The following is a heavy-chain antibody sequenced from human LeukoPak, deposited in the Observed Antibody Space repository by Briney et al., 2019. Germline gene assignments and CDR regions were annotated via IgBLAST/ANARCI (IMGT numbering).Heavy chain of an antibody. D-gene: IGHD6-13*01. V-gene: IGHV3-74*01. J-gene: IGHJ6*02. Sequence: PGGSLRLSCAASGFTFSDYWMHWVRQAPGKGLVWISRVNSDGSSTSYADSVKGRFTISRDNAKNTLYLQMNSLRAEDTAVYYCAGVGSQIAAAGSYYGLDVWGQGTTVTVSS. CDR3: AGVGSQIAAAGSYYGLDV. CDR1: GFTFSDYW. CDR2: VNSDGSST.